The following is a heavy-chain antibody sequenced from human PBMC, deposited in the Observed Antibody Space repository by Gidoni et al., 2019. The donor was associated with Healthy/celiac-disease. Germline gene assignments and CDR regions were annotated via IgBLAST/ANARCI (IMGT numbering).Heavy chain of an antibody. CDR1: GGSFSGYY. D-gene: IGHD6-13*01. CDR3: ARGHSSSWTTYYYYYGMDV. CDR2: INNSGST. Sequence: QVQLQQWGAGLLKPSETLSLTCAVYGGSFSGYYWSWIRQPPGKGLEWIGEINNSGSTNYNPSLKSRVTISVDTSKNQFSLKLSSVTAADTAVYYCARGHSSSWTTYYYYYGMDVWGQGTTVTVSS. V-gene: IGHV4-34*01. J-gene: IGHJ6*02.